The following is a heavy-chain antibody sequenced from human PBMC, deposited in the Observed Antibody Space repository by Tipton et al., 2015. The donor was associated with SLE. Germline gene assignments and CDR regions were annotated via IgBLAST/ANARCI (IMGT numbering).Heavy chain of an antibody. J-gene: IGHJ6*02. CDR2: IYYSGST. CDR1: GGSISSYY. CDR3: ARTTVTPSGMDV. Sequence: TLSLTCTVPGGSISSYYWSWIRQPPGKGLEWIGYIYYSGSTNYNPSLKSRVTISVDTSKNQFSLKLSSVTAADTAVYYCARTTVTPSGMDVWGQGTTVTVSS. V-gene: IGHV4-59*08. D-gene: IGHD4-17*01.